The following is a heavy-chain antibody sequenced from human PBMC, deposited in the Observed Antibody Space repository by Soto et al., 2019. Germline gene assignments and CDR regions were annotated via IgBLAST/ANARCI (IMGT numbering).Heavy chain of an antibody. CDR2: SFSSGGT. Sequence: GGSLRLSCAAFGFTLDKYTMGWVRQAPGKGLEWVAESFSSGGTQYADSVKGRFTISRDDSRNMVFLQMNGLRVEDTALYYCARDREPDGIWTFDSWGQGALVTVSS. V-gene: IGHV3-53*01. D-gene: IGHD3-9*01. CDR3: ARDREPDGIWTFDS. J-gene: IGHJ4*02. CDR1: GFTLDKYT.